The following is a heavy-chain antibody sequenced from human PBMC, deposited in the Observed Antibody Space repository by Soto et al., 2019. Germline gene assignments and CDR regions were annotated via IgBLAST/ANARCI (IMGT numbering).Heavy chain of an antibody. Sequence: SVKVSCKASGGTFSSYAISWVRQAPGQGLEWMGGIIPIFGTANYAQKFQGRVTITADESTSTAYMELSSLRSEDTAVYYCARGIRYGSGSYYFDYWGQGTLVTVSS. D-gene: IGHD3-10*01. V-gene: IGHV1-69*13. J-gene: IGHJ4*02. CDR2: IIPIFGTA. CDR3: ARGIRYGSGSYYFDY. CDR1: GGTFSSYA.